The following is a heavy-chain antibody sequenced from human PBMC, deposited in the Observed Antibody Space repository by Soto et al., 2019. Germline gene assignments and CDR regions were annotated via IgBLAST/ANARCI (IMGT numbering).Heavy chain of an antibody. J-gene: IGHJ6*02. Sequence: QVQLVESGGGVVQPGRSLRLSCAASGFTFSSYGMHWVRQAPGKGLECVPVISYDGSNKHYADSVKGRFTISRDNSKNSLYLQMNSLRAEDPAVYYCAKDLLGPGRAYGMDVWGQGTMVTVS. CDR3: AKDLLGPGRAYGMDV. V-gene: IGHV3-30*18. D-gene: IGHD7-27*01. CDR2: ISYDGSNK. CDR1: GFTFSSYG.